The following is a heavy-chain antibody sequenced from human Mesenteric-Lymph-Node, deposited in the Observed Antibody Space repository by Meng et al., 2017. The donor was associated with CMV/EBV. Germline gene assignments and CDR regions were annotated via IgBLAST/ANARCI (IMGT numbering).Heavy chain of an antibody. D-gene: IGHD6-19*01. J-gene: IGHJ4*02. CDR2: IKQDGSEK. CDR3: ARELGSSGLDY. CDR1: GFTFSTYW. V-gene: IGHV3-7*01. Sequence: GESLKISCVASGFTFSTYWMTWVRQAPGKGLEWVANIKQDGSEKYYVDSVKGRFTISRDNAKNSLYLQMNSLRAEDTAVYYCARELGSSGLDYWGQGTLVTVSS.